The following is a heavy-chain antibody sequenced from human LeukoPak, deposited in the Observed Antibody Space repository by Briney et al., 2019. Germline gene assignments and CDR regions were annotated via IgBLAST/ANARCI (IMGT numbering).Heavy chain of an antibody. D-gene: IGHD1-26*01. CDR1: GGSFSGYY. V-gene: IGHV4-34*01. CDR3: ARGRLCSGSYDPGYFQH. J-gene: IGHJ1*01. Sequence: PPETLSLTCAVYGGSFSGYYWSWIRQPPGKGLEWIGEINHSGRTNYNASPKSRVTISVDTFKNQFSLELSSVTAADTGVYYCARGRLCSGSYDPGYFQHWGQGTLVTGSS. CDR2: INHSGRT.